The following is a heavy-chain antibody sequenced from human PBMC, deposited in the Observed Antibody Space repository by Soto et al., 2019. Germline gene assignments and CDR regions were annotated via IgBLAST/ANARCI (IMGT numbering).Heavy chain of an antibody. D-gene: IGHD2-2*03. Sequence: SETLSLTCTVSGGSISSYYWSWIRQPPGKGLEWIGYIYYSGSTNYNPSLKSRVTISVDTSKNQFSLKLSSVTAADTAVYYCARDAGYCSSTSCYDSWFDPWGQGTLVTVSS. CDR2: IYYSGST. CDR3: ARDAGYCSSTSCYDSWFDP. CDR1: GGSISSYY. J-gene: IGHJ5*02. V-gene: IGHV4-59*01.